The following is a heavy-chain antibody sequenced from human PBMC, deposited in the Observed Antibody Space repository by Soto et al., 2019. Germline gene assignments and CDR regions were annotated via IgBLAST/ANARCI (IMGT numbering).Heavy chain of an antibody. Sequence: GGSLRLSCAASGFTFSSYGMHWVRQAPGKGLEWVAVISYDGSNKYYADSVKGRFTISRDNSKNTLYLQMNSLRAEDTAVYYCANRCSGGSCYYYYGMDVWGQGTTVTVSS. D-gene: IGHD2-15*01. J-gene: IGHJ6*02. CDR3: ANRCSGGSCYYYYGMDV. CDR1: GFTFSSYG. V-gene: IGHV3-30*18. CDR2: ISYDGSNK.